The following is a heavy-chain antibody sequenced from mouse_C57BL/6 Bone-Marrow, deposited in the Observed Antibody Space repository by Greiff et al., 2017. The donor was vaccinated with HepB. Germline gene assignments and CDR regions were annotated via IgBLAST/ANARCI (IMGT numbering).Heavy chain of an antibody. Sequence: EVNLVESGGGLVKPGGSLKLSCAASGFTFSDYGMHWVRQAPEKGLEWVAYISSGSSTIYYAGTVKGRFTITRDNAKNTLFLQMTSLRSEDTAMYYCARGPYYYGSSYLYYFDYWGQGTTLTVSS. CDR2: ISSGSSTI. D-gene: IGHD1-1*01. V-gene: IGHV5-17*01. CDR3: ARGPYYYGSSYLYYFDY. J-gene: IGHJ2*01. CDR1: GFTFSDYG.